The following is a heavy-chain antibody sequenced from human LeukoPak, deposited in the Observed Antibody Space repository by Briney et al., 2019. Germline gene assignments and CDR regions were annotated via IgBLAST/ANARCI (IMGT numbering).Heavy chain of an antibody. CDR1: GFTFSNYA. J-gene: IGHJ4*02. Sequence: GGSLRLSCAASGFTFSNYAMHWVRKAPGKGLEWVAVVSYDGSNKHYADSVKGRFTISRHNSKNTLYLQMNSLRPEDTAVYYCASDRRLNGDTSYSSAFDYWGQGTLVTVSS. CDR3: ASDRRLNGDTSYSSAFDY. CDR2: VSYDGSNK. D-gene: IGHD2-21*01. V-gene: IGHV3-30-3*01.